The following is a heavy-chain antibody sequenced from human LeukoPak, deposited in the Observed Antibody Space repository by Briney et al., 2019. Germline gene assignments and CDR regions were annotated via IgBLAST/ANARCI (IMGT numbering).Heavy chain of an antibody. V-gene: IGHV3-66*01. CDR2: IYSGGST. CDR1: GFTVSSNY. D-gene: IGHD3-10*01. Sequence: PGGSLRLSCAASGFTVSSNYMSWVRQAPGKGLEWVSLIYSGGSTYYADSVRDRFTISRDNSKNTVYLQMNSLRAEDTAVYHCAREYYYASGTYWNWFDPWGQGTLVTVSS. CDR3: AREYYYASGTYWNWFDP. J-gene: IGHJ5*02.